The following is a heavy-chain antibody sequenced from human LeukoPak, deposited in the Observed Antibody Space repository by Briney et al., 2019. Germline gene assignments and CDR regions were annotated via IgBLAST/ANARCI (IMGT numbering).Heavy chain of an antibody. CDR2: IYYSGST. J-gene: IGHJ6*03. CDR1: GGSISSYY. V-gene: IGHV4-59*01. Sequence: SETLSLTCTVSGGSISSYYWSWIRQPPGKGLEWIGYIYYSGSTNYNPSLKSRVTMSVDTSKNQFSLKLSSVTAADTAVYYCARDSGSYYWGYYYMDVWGKGTTVTVSS. D-gene: IGHD1-26*01. CDR3: ARDSGSYYWGYYYMDV.